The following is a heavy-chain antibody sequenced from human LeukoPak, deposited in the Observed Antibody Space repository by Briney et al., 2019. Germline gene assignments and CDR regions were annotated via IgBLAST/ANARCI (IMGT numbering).Heavy chain of an antibody. J-gene: IGHJ3*02. Sequence: GGSLRLSCAASGFTFSSYAMHWVRQAPGKGLEYVSAISSNGGSTYYANSVKGRFTISRDNSKNTLYLQMGSLRAEDMAVYYCARLPLRWLPGTKSDAFDIWGQGTMVTVSS. CDR3: ARLPLRWLPGTKSDAFDI. CDR1: GFTFSSYA. CDR2: ISSNGGST. V-gene: IGHV3-64*01. D-gene: IGHD5-18*01.